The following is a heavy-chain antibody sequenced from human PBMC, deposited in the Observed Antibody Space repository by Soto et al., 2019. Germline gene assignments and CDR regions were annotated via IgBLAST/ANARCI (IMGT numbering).Heavy chain of an antibody. J-gene: IGHJ4*02. D-gene: IGHD2-15*01. CDR1: GGTFSSYT. CDR2: IIPILGIA. CDR3: ARDRWAACSGGSCYSSFDY. Sequence: ASVKVSCKASGGTFSSYTISWVRQAPGQGLEWMGRIIPILGIANYAQKFQGRVTITADKSTSTAYMELSSLRSEDTAVYYCARDRWAACSGGSCYSSFDYWGQGTRVTVSS. V-gene: IGHV1-69*04.